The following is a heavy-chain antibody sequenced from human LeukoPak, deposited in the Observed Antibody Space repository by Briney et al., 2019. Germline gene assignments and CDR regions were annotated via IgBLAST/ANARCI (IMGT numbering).Heavy chain of an antibody. D-gene: IGHD2-15*01. V-gene: IGHV4-4*07. CDR1: GGSINNYY. J-gene: IGHJ3*02. Sequence: ETLSLTCTVCGGSINNYYGCGLRQPAGKGLEWIGRIYTRGSTNYNPSLKSRVTMSVDTSKNQFSLKLSSVTAADTAVYYCARGRYCSADICSGGDAFDIWGQGTMVSVSS. CDR2: IYTRGST. CDR3: ARGRYCSADICSGGDAFDI.